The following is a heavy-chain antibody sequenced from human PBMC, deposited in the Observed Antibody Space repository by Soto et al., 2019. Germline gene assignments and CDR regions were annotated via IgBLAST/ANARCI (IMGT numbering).Heavy chain of an antibody. D-gene: IGHD3-22*01. J-gene: IGHJ4*02. CDR1: GGSISSSSYY. Sequence: QLQLQESGPGLVKPSETLSLTCTVSGGSISSSSYYWGWIRQPPGKGLEWIGSIYYSGSTYYNPSLKSRVTISVDTSKNQFSLKLSSVTAADTAVYYCARGPNYYDSSGYPDYWGQGTLVTVSS. CDR2: IYYSGST. V-gene: IGHV4-39*01. CDR3: ARGPNYYDSSGYPDY.